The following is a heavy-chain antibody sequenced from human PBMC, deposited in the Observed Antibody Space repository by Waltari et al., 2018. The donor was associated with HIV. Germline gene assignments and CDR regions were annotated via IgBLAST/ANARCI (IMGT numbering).Heavy chain of an antibody. V-gene: IGHV4-61*02. CDR1: GGSISSGSYY. Sequence: QVQLQESGPGLVKPSQTLSLTCTVSGGSISSGSYYWSWIRQPAGKGLEWIGRIYTSGGTTSTPSLKSRVTISVDTSKNQFSLKLSSVTAADTAVYYCARTYCSSTSCYGGANWFDPWGQGTLVTVSS. D-gene: IGHD2-2*01. J-gene: IGHJ5*02. CDR3: ARTYCSSTSCYGGANWFDP. CDR2: IYTSGGT.